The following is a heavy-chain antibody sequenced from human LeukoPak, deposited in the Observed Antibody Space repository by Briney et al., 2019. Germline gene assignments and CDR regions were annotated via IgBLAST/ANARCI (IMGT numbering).Heavy chain of an antibody. Sequence: PSETLSLICSVSGGSISSGNYYWSWLRQPAGKGLEWIGRTYARGSATYNPSLKSRVTISVDKSKNQFSLKLNSVTAGDTAVYYCARGVGSSESNWFDPWGQGTLATVSS. V-gene: IGHV4-61*02. CDR3: ARGVGSSESNWFDP. CDR2: TYARGSA. J-gene: IGHJ5*02. D-gene: IGHD1-26*01. CDR1: GGSISSGNYY.